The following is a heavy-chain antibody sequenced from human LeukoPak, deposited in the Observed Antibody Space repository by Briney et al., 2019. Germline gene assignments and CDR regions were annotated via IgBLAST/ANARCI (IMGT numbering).Heavy chain of an antibody. D-gene: IGHD2-2*01. J-gene: IGHJ4*02. V-gene: IGHV3-49*04. CDR3: TRDPAATTARYFDY. Sequence: GGSLRLSCTASGFTFGDYAMSWVRQAPGKGLEWVGFIRSKAYGGTTEYAASVKGRFTISRDDSKSVAYLQMNSLKTEDTAVYYCTRDPAATTARYFDYWGQGTLVTVSS. CDR1: GFTFGDYA. CDR2: IRSKAYGGTT.